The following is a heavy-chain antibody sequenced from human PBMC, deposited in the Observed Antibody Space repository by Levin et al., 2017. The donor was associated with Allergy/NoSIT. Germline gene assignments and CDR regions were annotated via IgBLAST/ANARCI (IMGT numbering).Heavy chain of an antibody. CDR3: YGLVPARFGP. J-gene: IGHJ5*02. Sequence: RGESLKISCAASGFTFSNAWMSWVRQAPGKGLEWVGRIKSKTDGGTTDYAAPVKGRFTISRDDSKNTLYLQMNSLKTEDTAVYYCYGLVPARFGPWGQGTLVTVSS. CDR1: GFTFSNAW. D-gene: IGHD2-15*01. V-gene: IGHV3-15*01. CDR2: IKSKTDGGTT.